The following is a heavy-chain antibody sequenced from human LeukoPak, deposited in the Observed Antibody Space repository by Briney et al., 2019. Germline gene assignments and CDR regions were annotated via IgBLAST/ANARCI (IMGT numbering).Heavy chain of an antibody. CDR2: ISASGGAT. J-gene: IGHJ4*02. V-gene: IGHV3-23*01. CDR3: AKDKYTWGDNGDPLDF. CDR1: GFTFSSYA. D-gene: IGHD4-17*01. Sequence: GGSLRLSCAASGFTFSSYAMNWVRQAPGKGLEWVSGISASGGATYYADSVKGRFIISRDNSKSTVSLLMNSLTAEDTAIYYCAKDKYTWGDNGDPLDFWGQGTLVSVPS.